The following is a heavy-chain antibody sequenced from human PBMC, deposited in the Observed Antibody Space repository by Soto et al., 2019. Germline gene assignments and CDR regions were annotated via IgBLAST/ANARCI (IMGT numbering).Heavy chain of an antibody. CDR2: IYYSGST. J-gene: IGHJ4*02. V-gene: IGHV4-59*08. CDR1: GGYISSYY. CDR3: ARRYGRYFDF. Sequence: SETLSLTCTVSGGYISSYYWSWIRQPPGKGLEWIGCIYYSGSTDYNPSLKSRVTISVDTSKNQFSLKLSSVTAADTAVYYCARRYGRYFDFWGQGTLVTVSS. D-gene: IGHD4-17*01.